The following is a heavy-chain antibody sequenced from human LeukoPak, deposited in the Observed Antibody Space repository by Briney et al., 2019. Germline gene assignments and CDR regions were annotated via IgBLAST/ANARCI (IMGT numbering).Heavy chain of an antibody. Sequence: PSETLSLTCTVSGGSISSYYWSWIRQPAGKGLEWIGRIYTSGSTNYNPSLKSRVTMSVDTSKNQFSLKLSSVTAADTAVYYCARGGVPAARPYYFDYWGQGTLVTVSS. CDR2: IYTSGST. J-gene: IGHJ4*02. CDR1: GGSISSYY. D-gene: IGHD2-2*02. CDR3: ARGGVPAARPYYFDY. V-gene: IGHV4-4*07.